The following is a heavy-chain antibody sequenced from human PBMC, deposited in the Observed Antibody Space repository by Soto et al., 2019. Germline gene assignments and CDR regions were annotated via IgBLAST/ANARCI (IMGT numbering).Heavy chain of an antibody. V-gene: IGHV3-23*01. CDR1: GFTFSSYS. CDR2: ISGSGGST. Sequence: LRLSCAASGFTFSSYSMSWVRQAPGKGLEWVSAISGSGGSTYYADSVKGRFTISRDNSKNTLYLQMNGLRAEDTAVYYCARDPPATRHGMDVWGQGTTVTVSS. CDR3: ARDPPATRHGMDV. J-gene: IGHJ6*02.